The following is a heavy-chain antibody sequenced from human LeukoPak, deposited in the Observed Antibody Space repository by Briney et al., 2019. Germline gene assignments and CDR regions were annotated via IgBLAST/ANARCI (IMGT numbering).Heavy chain of an antibody. CDR2: ISAYNGNT. J-gene: IGHJ4*02. Sequence: ASVKVSCKASGYTFTSYGISWVRQAPGQGLEWMGWISAYNGNTNYAQKLQGRVTMTTDTSTSTAYMELRSLRSDDTAVYYCARLRSYPVRGVSQYYFDYWGQGTLVTVSS. D-gene: IGHD3-10*01. CDR3: ARLRSYPVRGVSQYYFDY. V-gene: IGHV1-18*01. CDR1: GYTFTSYG.